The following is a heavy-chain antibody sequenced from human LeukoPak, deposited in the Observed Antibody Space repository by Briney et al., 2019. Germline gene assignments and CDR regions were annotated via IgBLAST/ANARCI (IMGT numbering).Heavy chain of an antibody. D-gene: IGHD3-10*01. CDR3: ARGTRGSYYTDV. V-gene: IGHV4-39*07. Sequence: SETLSLTCTVYGASISSTNHYWGWIRQPPGKGLEWIGSNYFSGSTYYNPSLKSRVAISVDTPKNQFSLKLSSVTAADTALYYCARGTRGSYYTDVWGKGTTVTVSS. J-gene: IGHJ6*03. CDR2: NYFSGST. CDR1: GASISSTNHY.